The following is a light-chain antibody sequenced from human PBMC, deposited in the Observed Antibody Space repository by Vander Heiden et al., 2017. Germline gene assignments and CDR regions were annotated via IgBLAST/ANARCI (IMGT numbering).Light chain of an antibody. Sequence: QSALTQPASVSGSPGQSVTISCTGTSSDVGSYNLVSWYQQHPGKAPKLMIYEVSKRPSGVSNRFSGSKSGNTASLTISRVQAEDEADYYCCSCAGSSTPWVFGGGTKLTVL. CDR3: CSCAGSSTPWV. CDR2: EVS. V-gene: IGLV2-23*02. CDR1: SSDVGSYNL. J-gene: IGLJ3*02.